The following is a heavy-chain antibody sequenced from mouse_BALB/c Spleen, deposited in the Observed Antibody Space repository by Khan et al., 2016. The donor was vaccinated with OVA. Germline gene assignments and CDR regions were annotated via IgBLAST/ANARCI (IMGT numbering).Heavy chain of an antibody. CDR1: GYTFTSYW. V-gene: IGHV1-7*01. J-gene: IGHJ3*01. CDR3: VNHGRSYAWFTY. Sequence: VELVESGAELAKPGASVKMSCKASGYTFTSYWMHWVKQRPGQGLEWIGYINPSTDYTEYNQKFKDKATLTVEKSSSTAYMQLTSLTSEDSAVYYCVNHGRSYAWFTYWGQGTLVTVSA. CDR2: INPSTDYT. D-gene: IGHD1-1*01.